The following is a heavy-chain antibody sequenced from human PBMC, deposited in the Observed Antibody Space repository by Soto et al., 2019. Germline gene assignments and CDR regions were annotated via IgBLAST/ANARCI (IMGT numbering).Heavy chain of an antibody. D-gene: IGHD5-18*01. CDR3: ARESGYRYLSVDY. Sequence: SQTLSLTRTVADGSGVDVGDYCSWIRKPPGKGLEWIGYIYYSGSTNYNPSLKSRVTISVDTSKNQFSLKLSSVTAADTAVYYCARESGYRYLSVDYWGQGTLVTVSS. J-gene: IGHJ4*02. V-gene: IGHV4-61*08. CDR1: DGSGVDVGDY. CDR2: IYYSGST.